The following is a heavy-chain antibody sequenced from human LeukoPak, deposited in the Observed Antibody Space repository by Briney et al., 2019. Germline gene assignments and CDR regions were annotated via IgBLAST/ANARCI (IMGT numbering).Heavy chain of an antibody. CDR3: ARHVRAAPFDY. D-gene: IGHD2-2*01. Sequence: GESLKISCKGSGYSFTSYWIGWVRQMPGKGLEWVGIIYPGDSETRYSPSLQGQVTISADKSINTAYLHWSSLKASDTAMYYCARHVRAAPFDYWGHGTLVTVSS. J-gene: IGHJ4*01. CDR2: IYPGDSET. CDR1: GYSFTSYW. V-gene: IGHV5-51*01.